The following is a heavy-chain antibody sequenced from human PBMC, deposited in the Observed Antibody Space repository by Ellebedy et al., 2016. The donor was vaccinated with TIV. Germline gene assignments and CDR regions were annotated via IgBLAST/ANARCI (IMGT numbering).Heavy chain of an antibody. V-gene: IGHV4-34*01. Sequence: MPGGSLRLSCAVYGGSFSDDFWSWIRQPPGKGLEWIGEINHSGSTSYNPSLKSRVTISVDASKNQFSLKLNAMTAADTAVYYCAKLGSDYWGQGTLVTVSP. D-gene: IGHD7-27*01. CDR3: AKLGSDY. J-gene: IGHJ4*02. CDR1: GGSFSDDF. CDR2: INHSGST.